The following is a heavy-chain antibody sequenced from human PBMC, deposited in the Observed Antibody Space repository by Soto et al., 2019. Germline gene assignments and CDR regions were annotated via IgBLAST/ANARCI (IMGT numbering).Heavy chain of an antibody. J-gene: IGHJ6*02. CDR2: IAYDGSNK. V-gene: IGHV3-30-3*01. Sequence: QVQLVESGGGVVQPGRCLRLSCAASGFTFRSYAMHWVRQAPGKGLECVAVIAYDGSNKFYRDYVRGRFTISRDNSENTLYLQINRLRYEDTAVYYCARGDREDIAVVIGVRPGEYGVDVWGQGTTVTVSS. CDR1: GFTFRSYA. D-gene: IGHD2-15*01. CDR3: ARGDREDIAVVIGVRPGEYGVDV.